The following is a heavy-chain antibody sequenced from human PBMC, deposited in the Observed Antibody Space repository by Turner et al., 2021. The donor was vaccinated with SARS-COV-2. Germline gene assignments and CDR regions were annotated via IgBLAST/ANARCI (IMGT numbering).Heavy chain of an antibody. CDR1: GGSISSYY. J-gene: IGHJ4*02. Sequence: QVQLKESGPGLVKPSETLSLNCTASGGSISSYYWSWIRQPPGKGLEWIGYIYYSGSTNYNPSLKSRVTISVDTSKNQFSLKLGSVTAADTAVYYCASYYYDSSGYHYAFDYWGQGTLVTVSS. V-gene: IGHV4-59*01. CDR2: IYYSGST. D-gene: IGHD3-22*01. CDR3: ASYYYDSSGYHYAFDY.